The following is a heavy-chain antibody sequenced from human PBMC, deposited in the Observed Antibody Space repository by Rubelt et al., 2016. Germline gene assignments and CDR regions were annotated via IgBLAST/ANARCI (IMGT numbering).Heavy chain of an antibody. J-gene: IGHJ4*02. Sequence: QLQLQESGPGLVKPSETLSLTCTVSGGSISSSSYYWGWIRQPPGKGLEWIGSIYYSGSTYYNPSLKSRVTMSVDTSKDQFSLKLSSVTAADTAVYYCVRDARSESGSYNFDYWGQGTLVTVSS. D-gene: IGHD1-26*01. CDR2: IYYSGST. CDR1: GGSISSSSYY. CDR3: VRDARSESGSYNFDY. V-gene: IGHV4-39*07.